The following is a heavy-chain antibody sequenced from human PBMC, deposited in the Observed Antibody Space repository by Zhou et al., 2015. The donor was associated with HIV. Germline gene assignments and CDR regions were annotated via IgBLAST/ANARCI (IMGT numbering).Heavy chain of an antibody. CDR3: ARGYCSSTSCYATAFYYYMDV. Sequence: QVQLVQSGAEVKKPGSSVKVSCKASGGTFSSYAISWVRQAPGQGLEWMGGIIPIFGTANYAQKFQGRVTITADESTSTAYMELSSLRSEDTAVYYCARGYCSSTSCYATAFYYYMDVWGKGTTVTVSS. CDR2: IIPIFGTA. CDR1: GGTFSSYA. D-gene: IGHD2-2*01. V-gene: IGHV1-69*01. J-gene: IGHJ6*03.